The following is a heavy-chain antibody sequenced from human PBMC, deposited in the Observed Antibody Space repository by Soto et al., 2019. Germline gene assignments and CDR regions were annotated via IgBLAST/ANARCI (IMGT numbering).Heavy chain of an antibody. Sequence: GASVKVSCKASGYTFTSYGISWVRQAPGQGLEWMGWISAYNGNTNYAQRLQGRVTMTTDTHTSPAYMELRSLRSDDTAVYYCARGHYYNSSGYPDDYWGQGTLVTVSS. CDR2: ISAYNGNT. J-gene: IGHJ4*02. CDR1: GYTFTSYG. CDR3: ARGHYYNSSGYPDDY. D-gene: IGHD3-22*01. V-gene: IGHV1-18*04.